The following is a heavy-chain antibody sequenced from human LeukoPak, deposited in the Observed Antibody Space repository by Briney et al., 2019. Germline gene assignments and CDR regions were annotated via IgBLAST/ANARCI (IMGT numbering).Heavy chain of an antibody. CDR2: ISYDGSNK. D-gene: IGHD2-8*01. J-gene: IGHJ6*02. CDR1: GFTFSSYA. CDR3: ARDSEMVYAFYYYGMDV. V-gene: IGHV3-30-3*01. Sequence: GRSLRLPCAASGFTFSSYAMHWVRQAPGKGLEWVAVISYDGSNKYYADSVKGRFTISRDNSKNTLYLQMNSLRAEDTAVYYCARDSEMVYAFYYYGMDVWGQGTTVTVSS.